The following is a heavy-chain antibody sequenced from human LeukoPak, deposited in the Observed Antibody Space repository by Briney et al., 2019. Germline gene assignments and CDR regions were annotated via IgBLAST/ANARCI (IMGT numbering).Heavy chain of an antibody. J-gene: IGHJ4*02. CDR2: ISRNSRYI. D-gene: IGHD6-19*01. Sequence: GGSLRLSCAASGFTFSTYSMNWVRQAPGKGLEWVSSISRNSRYIYYADSMRGRFTISRDNAKNSLYLQMNSLRAEDTAVYYCARDGGSAWFLDYWGQGTLVTVSS. CDR3: ARDGGSAWFLDY. CDR1: GFTFSTYS. V-gene: IGHV3-21*06.